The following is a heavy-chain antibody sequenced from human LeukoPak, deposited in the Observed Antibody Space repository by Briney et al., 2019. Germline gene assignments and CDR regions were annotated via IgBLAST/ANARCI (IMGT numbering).Heavy chain of an antibody. CDR1: GFTFSSYA. D-gene: IGHD6-6*01. CDR2: ISGSGGST. J-gene: IGHJ4*02. V-gene: IGHV3-23*01. CDR3: AKSWIAARPNVYYFDY. Sequence: GASLRLSCAASGFTFSSYAMSWVRQAPGKGLEWVSAISGSGGSTYYADSVKGRFTISRDNSENTLYLQMNSLRAEDTAVYYCAKSWIAARPNVYYFDYWGQGTLVTVSS.